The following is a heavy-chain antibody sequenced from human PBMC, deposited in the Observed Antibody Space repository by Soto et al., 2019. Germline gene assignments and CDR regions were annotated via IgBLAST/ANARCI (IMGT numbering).Heavy chain of an antibody. D-gene: IGHD5-18*01. V-gene: IGHV4-59*02. CDR1: GGSVSSYY. CDR2: IYYSGST. Sequence: WETLSLSCTVSGGSVSSYYWSWIRQPPGKGLEWIGYIYYSGSTNYNTSLKSRVTISVDTSKDQFSLKLSSVTAADTAVYYCARRYSYGYWFDPWGQGTLVTVSS. CDR3: ARRYSYGYWFDP. J-gene: IGHJ5*02.